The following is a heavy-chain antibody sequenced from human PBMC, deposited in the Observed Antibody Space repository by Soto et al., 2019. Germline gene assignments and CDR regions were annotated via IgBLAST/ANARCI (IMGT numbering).Heavy chain of an antibody. Sequence: QVQLVESGGGVVQPGRSLRLSCEASGFTFSSYGMHWVRQAPGKGLEWVTVIWYDGSNKYYADSVKGRFTISRDNSKNTLYLEMNSLRAEDTAVYYCARGYSGQSSTFDIWGQGIMVTVSS. D-gene: IGHD6-13*01. CDR3: ARGYSGQSSTFDI. J-gene: IGHJ3*02. V-gene: IGHV3-33*01. CDR2: IWYDGSNK. CDR1: GFTFSSYG.